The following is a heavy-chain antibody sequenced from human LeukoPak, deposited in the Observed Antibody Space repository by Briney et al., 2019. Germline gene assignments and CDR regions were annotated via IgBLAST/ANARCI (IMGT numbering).Heavy chain of an antibody. CDR1: GYAFTSYG. Sequence: GASVKVSCKTSGYAFTSYGISWVRQAPGQGLEWMGWISTYNGNTNYAQKFQDRVTMTTDISTTTAYMELRSLRSDDTAVYYCARDKWLQYYFDYWGQGTLVPVSS. CDR2: ISTYNGNT. V-gene: IGHV1-18*01. D-gene: IGHD5-12*01. CDR3: ARDKWLQYYFDY. J-gene: IGHJ4*02.